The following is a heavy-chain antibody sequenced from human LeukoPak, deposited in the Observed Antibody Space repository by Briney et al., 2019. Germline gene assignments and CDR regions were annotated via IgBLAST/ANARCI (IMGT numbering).Heavy chain of an antibody. CDR3: ATVGLLCQEAFDI. D-gene: IGHD3-10*01. CDR1: GYTLTELS. CDR2: FDPEDGET. V-gene: IGHV1-24*01. J-gene: IGHJ3*02. Sequence: ASVKVSCKVSGYTLTELSMHWLRQAPGKGLEWMRGFDPEDGETIYAQKSQGRVTLTEDTSTDAAYMELSSLRSEDTAVYYCATVGLLCQEAFDIWGQGTMVTVSS.